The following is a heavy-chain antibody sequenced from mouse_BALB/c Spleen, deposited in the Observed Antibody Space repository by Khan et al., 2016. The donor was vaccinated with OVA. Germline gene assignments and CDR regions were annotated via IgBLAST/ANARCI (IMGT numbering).Heavy chain of an antibody. CDR2: IDPENGDP. D-gene: IGHD1-1*01. Sequence: VQLQQSGAELVRPGALVKLSCKPSGFNIKDYYIHWVKQRPEQGLEWIGWIDPENGDPIYDPRFQGKAIITADTSSNTAYLQLSSLASEDTAVYYCARSGYFAWFTYWGRGTLVTVSA. J-gene: IGHJ3*01. CDR3: ARSGYFAWFTY. CDR1: GFNIKDYY. V-gene: IGHV14-1*02.